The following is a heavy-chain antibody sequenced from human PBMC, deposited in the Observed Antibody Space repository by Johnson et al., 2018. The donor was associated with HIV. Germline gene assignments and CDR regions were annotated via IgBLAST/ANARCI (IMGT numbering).Heavy chain of an antibody. CDR1: GFTFSSYA. J-gene: IGHJ3*02. CDR3: ARELEFGDLRKNDAFDI. CDR2: ISYDGSNK. D-gene: IGHD4-17*01. V-gene: IGHV3-30-3*01. Sequence: QVQLVESGGGVVQPGRSLRLSCAASGFTFSSYAMHWVRQAPGKGLEWEAVISYDGSNKYYADSVKGRFTISRDNSKNTLYLQMNSLRAEDTAVYYCARELEFGDLRKNDAFDIWGQGTMVTVSS.